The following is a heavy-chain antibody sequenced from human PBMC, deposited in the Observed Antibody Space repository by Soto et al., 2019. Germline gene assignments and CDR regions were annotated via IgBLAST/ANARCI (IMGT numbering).Heavy chain of an antibody. Sequence: SVQVTCKASGGTFSSYAISWVRQDPGQGLEWMGGIIPISGTANYAQKFQGRVTITADESTSTAYMELSSLRSEDTVVYYCARGPYSSVWYRWFDYWGQGTLVTVSS. J-gene: IGHJ4*02. CDR2: IIPISGTA. D-gene: IGHD6-19*01. CDR1: GGTFSSYA. CDR3: ARGPYSSVWYRWFDY. V-gene: IGHV1-69*13.